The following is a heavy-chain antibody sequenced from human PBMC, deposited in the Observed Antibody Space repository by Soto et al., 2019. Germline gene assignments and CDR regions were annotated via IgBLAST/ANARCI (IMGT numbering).Heavy chain of an antibody. V-gene: IGHV4-30-4*01. D-gene: IGHD3-10*01. Sequence: SETLSLTCTVSGGSISSGDYYWSWIRQPPGKGLEWIGYIYYSGSTYYNPSLKSRVTISVDTSKNQFSLKLSSVTAADTAVYYCARGVRNSSASGSLQKWFDPWGQGTLVTVS. CDR3: ARGVRNSSASGSLQKWFDP. CDR2: IYYSGST. J-gene: IGHJ5*02. CDR1: GGSISSGDYY.